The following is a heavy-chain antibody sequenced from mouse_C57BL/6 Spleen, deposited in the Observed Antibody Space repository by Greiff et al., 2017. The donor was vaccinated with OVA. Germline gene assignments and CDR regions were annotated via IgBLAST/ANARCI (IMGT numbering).Heavy chain of an antibody. J-gene: IGHJ3*01. CDR2: FTMYSDAT. V-gene: IGHV1-49*01. Sequence: LQQSGAELVRPGSSVKLSCKDSYFAFMASAMNWVKQRPGHGLEWIGSFTMYSDATEYSENFKGKATLTATHSSSTAYMELSSLTSEDSAVYYCARGDSGGYDGYYLFAYWGQGTLVTVSA. CDR3: ARGDSGGYDGYYLFAY. CDR1: YFAFMASA. D-gene: IGHD2-3*01.